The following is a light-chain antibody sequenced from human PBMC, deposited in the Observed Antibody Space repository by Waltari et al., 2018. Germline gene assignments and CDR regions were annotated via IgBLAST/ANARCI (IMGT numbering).Light chain of an antibody. Sequence: ATLSCRASQSVTNTYLAWYQHKPGQAPRLLIYGASSRATGIPDRFSGSGSGTDFTLTISRLEPEDFAVYYCHQYGGSPPYTFGQGTNLEIK. CDR1: QSVTNTY. V-gene: IGKV3-20*01. J-gene: IGKJ2*01. CDR3: HQYGGSPPYT. CDR2: GAS.